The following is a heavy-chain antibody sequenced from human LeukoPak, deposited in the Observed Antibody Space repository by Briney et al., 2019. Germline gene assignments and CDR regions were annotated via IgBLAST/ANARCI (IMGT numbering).Heavy chain of an antibody. V-gene: IGHV5-10-1*01. CDR2: IDPSDSYT. Sequence: AGESLKISCKTSGYSFDNYWITWVRQMPGKDLEWMGTIDPSDSYTNYSPSFQGHVIISSDKSIATAYLQWGSLKASDTAMYYCALGYQFDRHGFFNTLDIWGQGTMAIVSS. CDR3: ALGYQFDRHGFFNTLDI. J-gene: IGHJ3*02. D-gene: IGHD3-9*01. CDR1: GYSFDNYW.